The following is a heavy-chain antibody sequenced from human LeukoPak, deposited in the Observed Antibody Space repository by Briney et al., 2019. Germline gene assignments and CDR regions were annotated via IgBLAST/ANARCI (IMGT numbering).Heavy chain of an antibody. CDR2: IYSGGST. V-gene: IGHV3-53*01. CDR1: GFTVSSNY. J-gene: IGHJ4*02. CDR3: ATGNRHDYGDYFDY. D-gene: IGHD4-17*01. Sequence: GESLRLSCAASGFTVSSNYMSWVRQAPGKGLEWVSVIYSGGSTYYADSVKGRFTISRDNSKNTLYLQMNSLRAEDTAVYYCATGNRHDYGDYFDYWGQGTLVTVFS.